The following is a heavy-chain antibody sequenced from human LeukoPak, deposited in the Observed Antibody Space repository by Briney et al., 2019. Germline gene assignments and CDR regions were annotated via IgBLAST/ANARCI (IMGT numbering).Heavy chain of an antibody. J-gene: IGHJ5*02. CDR2: ISAYNGNT. D-gene: IGHD3-10*01. Sequence: ASVKVSCKASGYTFTSYGISWVRQAPGQGLEWMGWISAYNGNTNYAQKLQGRVTMTTDTSTSTAYMELRSLRSDDTAVYYCAKYGSGSYYHNWFDPWGQGTLVTFSS. V-gene: IGHV1-18*01. CDR1: GYTFTSYG. CDR3: AKYGSGSYYHNWFDP.